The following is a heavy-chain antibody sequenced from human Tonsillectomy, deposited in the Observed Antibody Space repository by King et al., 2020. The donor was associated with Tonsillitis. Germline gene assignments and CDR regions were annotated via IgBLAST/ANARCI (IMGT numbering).Heavy chain of an antibody. CDR1: GFTFGDYA. V-gene: IGHV3-49*04. D-gene: IGHD6-6*01. CDR2: IRRKVYGGTT. CDR3: TRVSYSSSGIYYFDY. Sequence: VQLVESGGGVVQPGRSLRLSCTVSGFTFGDYAMSWVRQAPGKGLEWVGFIRRKVYGGTTEYAASVKGRFTISRDDSKSIAYLQMNSLKTEDTAVYYCTRVSYSSSGIYYFDYWGQGTLVTGSS. J-gene: IGHJ4*02.